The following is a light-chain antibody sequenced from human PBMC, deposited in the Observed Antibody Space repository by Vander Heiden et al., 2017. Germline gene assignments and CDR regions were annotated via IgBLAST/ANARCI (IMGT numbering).Light chain of an antibody. CDR3: QQYGSSAFT. CDR2: GAS. J-gene: IGKJ3*01. V-gene: IGKV3-20*01. CDR1: QSVSSSY. Sequence: EIVLTQSPGTLSLSPGERATLSCRASQSVSSSYLAWYQQKPGQAPRLLIYGASSRATGIPDRFSGSGSGTDFTLTISRLEPEDFAVYYCQQYGSSAFTLGHGTKVYIK.